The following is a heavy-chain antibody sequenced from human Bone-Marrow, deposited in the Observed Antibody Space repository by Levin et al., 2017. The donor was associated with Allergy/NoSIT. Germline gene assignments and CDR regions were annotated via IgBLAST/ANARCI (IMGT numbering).Heavy chain of an antibody. CDR2: IIPIFGTA. V-gene: IGHV1-69*13. Sequence: VASVKVSCKASGGTFSSYAISWVRQAPGQGLEWMGGIIPIFGTANYAQKFQGRVTITADESTSTAYMELSSLRSEDTAVYYCARDRVFGVVIHRYWFDPWGQGTLVTVSS. CDR3: ARDRVFGVVIHRYWFDP. CDR1: GGTFSSYA. J-gene: IGHJ5*02. D-gene: IGHD3-3*01.